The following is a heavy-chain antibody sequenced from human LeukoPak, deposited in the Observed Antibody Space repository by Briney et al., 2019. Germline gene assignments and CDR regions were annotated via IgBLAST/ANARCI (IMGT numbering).Heavy chain of an antibody. CDR1: GFTFSSYA. Sequence: GGSLRLSCAASGFTFSSYAMSWVRQAPGKGLEWVSGISGSGGSTYYADSVRGRFTISRDNSKNTLYLQMNSLRAEDTAVYYCAKSFYYNSGSWGIFDYWGQGTLVTVSS. CDR3: AKSFYYNSGSWGIFDY. V-gene: IGHV3-23*01. D-gene: IGHD3-10*01. CDR2: ISGSGGST. J-gene: IGHJ4*02.